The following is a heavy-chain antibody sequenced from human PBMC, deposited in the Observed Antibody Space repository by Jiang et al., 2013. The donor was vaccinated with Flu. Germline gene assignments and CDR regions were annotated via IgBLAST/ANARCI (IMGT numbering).Heavy chain of an antibody. CDR3: IPNSSGWTFDK. CDR2: IRSKANSYAT. D-gene: IGHD6-19*01. V-gene: IGHV3-73*02. Sequence: ESGGGLVQPGGSLKLSCAASGFTFSGSAMHWVRQASGKGLEWVGRIRSKANSYATAYAASVKGRFTISRDDSKNTAYLQMNSLKTEDTAVYYCIPNSSGWTFDKWGQGTLVTVPS. J-gene: IGHJ4*02. CDR1: GFTFSGSA.